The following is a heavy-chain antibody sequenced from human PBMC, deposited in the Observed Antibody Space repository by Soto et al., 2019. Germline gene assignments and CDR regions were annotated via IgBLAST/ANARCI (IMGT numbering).Heavy chain of an antibody. CDR1: GGTFSSYT. CDR3: ARQTPDYGMDV. J-gene: IGHJ6*02. Sequence: QGQLVQSGAEVKKPGSSVKVSCKASGGTFSSYTISWVRQAPGQGLEWMGRIIPILGIANYAQKFQGRVTXTXXKSTSTAYMELSSLRSEDTAVYYCARQTPDYGMDVWGQGTTVTVSS. V-gene: IGHV1-69*02. CDR2: IIPILGIA.